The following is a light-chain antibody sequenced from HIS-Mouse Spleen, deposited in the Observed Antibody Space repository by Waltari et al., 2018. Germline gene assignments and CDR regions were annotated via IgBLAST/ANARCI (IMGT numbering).Light chain of an antibody. V-gene: IGLV1-47*01. J-gene: IGLJ2*01. CDR3: AAWDDSLSGVV. Sequence: QSVLTQPPSASGTPGQRVTISGSGSSSNIGSNYVYWYQQLPGTAPKLLIYRNSQRPSGVPDRFSGSKSGTSASLAISGLRSEDEADYYCAAWDDSLSGVVFGGGTKLTVL. CDR1: SSNIGSNY. CDR2: RNS.